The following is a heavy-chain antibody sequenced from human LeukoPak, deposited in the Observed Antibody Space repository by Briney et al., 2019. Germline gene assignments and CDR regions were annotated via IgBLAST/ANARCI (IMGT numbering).Heavy chain of an antibody. D-gene: IGHD5-24*01. CDR3: ASSTMGWVQILDS. CDR2: IFYTGST. CDR1: GGSINLSSNY. Sequence: SETLSLTCTVSGGSINLSSNYWGWIRQSPGKGLEWIGAIFYTGSTYFNPSLESRVTISVDTSRNQFSLNLSSVTDADTAVYYCASSTMGWVQILDSWGQGTLVTVSS. J-gene: IGHJ4*02. V-gene: IGHV4-39*01.